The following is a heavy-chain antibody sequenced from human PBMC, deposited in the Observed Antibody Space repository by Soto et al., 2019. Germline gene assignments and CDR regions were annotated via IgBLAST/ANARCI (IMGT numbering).Heavy chain of an antibody. V-gene: IGHV1-69*01. CDR3: AAELGFGKFSVV. CDR2: IIPLFGTT. J-gene: IGHJ6*02. Sequence: QVQVVQSGVEVRRPGYSVKVSCTASGDTFKNCVISWVRQAPGQGLEWMGGIIPLFGTTDFAQRFQGRLTITTDESTTTAYMELRRLRSEDTAPYYCAAELGFGKFSVVWGQVTTVIVSS. CDR1: GDTFKNCV. D-gene: IGHD7-27*01.